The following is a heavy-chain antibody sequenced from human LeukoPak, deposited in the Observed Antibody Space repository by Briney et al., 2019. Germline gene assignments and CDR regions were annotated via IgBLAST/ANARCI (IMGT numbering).Heavy chain of an antibody. Sequence: GGSLRLSCAASGFTFSSYPMSRPREAPGKGLEWVTVIYSGGSTYYADSVKVRFTISRYNSKNTLYLQMNSLRAEDTAVYYCARGRYDILTGYVDYWGQGTLVTVSS. CDR3: ARGRYDILTGYVDY. CDR2: IYSGGST. D-gene: IGHD3-9*01. CDR1: GFTFSSYP. J-gene: IGHJ4*02. V-gene: IGHV3-53*01.